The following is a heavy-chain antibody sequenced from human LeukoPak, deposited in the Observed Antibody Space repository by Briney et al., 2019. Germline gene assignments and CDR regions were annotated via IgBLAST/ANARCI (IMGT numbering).Heavy chain of an antibody. J-gene: IGHJ6*03. D-gene: IGHD3-10*01. CDR1: GGSFSGYY. V-gene: IGHV4-59*01. CDR3: ASSSITMVRGVSRTPYYYYYMDV. Sequence: PSETLSLTCAVYGGSFSGYYWSWIRQPPGKGLEWIGYIYYSGSTNYNPSLKSRVTISVDTSKNQFSLKLSSVTAADTAVYYCASSSITMVRGVSRTPYYYYYMDVWGKGTTVTVSS. CDR2: IYYSGST.